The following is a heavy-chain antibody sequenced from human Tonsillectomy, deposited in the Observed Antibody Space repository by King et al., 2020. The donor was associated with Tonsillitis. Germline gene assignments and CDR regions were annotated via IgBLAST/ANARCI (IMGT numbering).Heavy chain of an antibody. CDR3: ARDFSGWVWNWFDP. J-gene: IGHJ5*02. CDR2: INSDGSST. Sequence: VQLVESGGGLVQPGGSLRLSCAASGFTFSSYWMHWVRQAPGKGLVWVSRINSDGSSTSYADSVKGRFIISRDNAKNTLYLQMNSLRAEDTAVYYCARDFSGWVWNWFDPWGQGTLVTVSS. V-gene: IGHV3-74*01. D-gene: IGHD6-19*01. CDR1: GFTFSSYW.